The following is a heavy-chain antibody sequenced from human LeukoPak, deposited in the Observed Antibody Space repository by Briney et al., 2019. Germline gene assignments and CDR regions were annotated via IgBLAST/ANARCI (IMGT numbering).Heavy chain of an antibody. V-gene: IGHV1-69*04. Sequence: VASVKVSCKASGGSFDRYVISWVRQVPGLGPEWMGRVIPVLDITNYAQKFQGRVTITADKSTSTAYMELSSLRSEDTAVYYCARDREYSGYDPTFDYWGQGTLVTVSS. J-gene: IGHJ4*02. D-gene: IGHD5-12*01. CDR3: ARDREYSGYDPTFDY. CDR2: VIPVLDIT. CDR1: GGSFDRYV.